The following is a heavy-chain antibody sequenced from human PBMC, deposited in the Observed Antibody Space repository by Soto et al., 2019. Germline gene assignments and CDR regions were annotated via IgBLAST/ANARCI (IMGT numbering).Heavy chain of an antibody. J-gene: IGHJ4*02. V-gene: IGHV4-34*01. CDR2: VNHSGTT. Sequence: WTWIRQSPEKGLDWIGEVNHSGTTYYNPSLKTPVTISVHTPKNQFSLKMSSVTAADTAVYYCARGIGYCSSINCYSSRRLRFDSWGQGTLVTVSS. D-gene: IGHD2-2*01. CDR3: ARGIGYCSSINCYSSRRLRFDS.